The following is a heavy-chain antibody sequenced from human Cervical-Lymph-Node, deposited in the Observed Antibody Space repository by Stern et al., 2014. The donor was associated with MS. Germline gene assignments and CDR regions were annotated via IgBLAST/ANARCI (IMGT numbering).Heavy chain of an antibody. Sequence: EVQLVESGAEVKKPGESLKISCKGSKYNFNTHWIAWVRQMPGKGLEWLGKIYPGNSDTRYNPSLQGQVSISADKSITTAYLHFSSLKASDSAMYFCARHGGPNWNHEAHNWFDPWGQGTLVTVSS. CDR2: IYPGNSDT. CDR1: KYNFNTHW. J-gene: IGHJ5*02. V-gene: IGHV5-51*03. D-gene: IGHD1-14*01. CDR3: ARHGGPNWNHEAHNWFDP.